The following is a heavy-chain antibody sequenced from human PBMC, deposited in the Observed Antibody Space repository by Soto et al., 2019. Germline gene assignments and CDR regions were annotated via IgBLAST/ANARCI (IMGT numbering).Heavy chain of an antibody. Sequence: PGGSQRLSYTASEFTFRSYSMNWVRQAPGKGLEWVSSISSSGSYIYYADSVKGRFTISRDNAKNSLYLQMNSLRAEDTAVYYCARLYCSGGSCYSDWSAFHFDYWGQGTLVTVSS. D-gene: IGHD2-15*01. CDR2: ISSSGSYI. V-gene: IGHV3-21*01. J-gene: IGHJ4*02. CDR1: EFTFRSYS. CDR3: ARLYCSGGSCYSDWSAFHFDY.